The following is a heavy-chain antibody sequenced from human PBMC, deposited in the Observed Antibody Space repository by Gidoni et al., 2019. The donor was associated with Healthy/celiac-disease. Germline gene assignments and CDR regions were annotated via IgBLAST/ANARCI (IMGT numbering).Heavy chain of an antibody. V-gene: IGHV3-23*01. D-gene: IGHD3-16*01. CDR2: INGGGGST. CDR1: GFTFSRYA. CDR3: AKRVGARMDV. Sequence: EVQLLESGGGLVQPGGSLRLSCAASGFTFSRYAMSWVRQAPGKGLEWVSAINGGGGSTYYADSVKGRFTISRDNSKNTLYLQMNSLRAEDTAVYYCAKRVGARMDVWGQGTTVTVSS. J-gene: IGHJ6*02.